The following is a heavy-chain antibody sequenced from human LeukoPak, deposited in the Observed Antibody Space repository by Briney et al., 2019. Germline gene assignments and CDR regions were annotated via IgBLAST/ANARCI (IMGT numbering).Heavy chain of an antibody. D-gene: IGHD3-22*01. Sequence: GGSLRLSCAAPGFTFSSNYMSWVRQAPGKGLEWVSVIYSGGSTYYSDSVKGRFTISRDNSKNTLYLQMNSLRAEDTAVYYYARDRSSGYYWFDYWGQGTLVTVSS. CDR3: ARDRSSGYYWFDY. V-gene: IGHV3-66*02. CDR2: IYSGGST. CDR1: GFTFSSNY. J-gene: IGHJ4*02.